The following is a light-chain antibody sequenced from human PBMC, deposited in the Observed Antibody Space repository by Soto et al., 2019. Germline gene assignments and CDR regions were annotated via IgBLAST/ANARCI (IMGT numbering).Light chain of an antibody. J-gene: IGKJ5*01. CDR1: QSVSSSY. Sequence: EIVLTQSPATLSLSPGERATLSCRASQSVSSSYLAWYQQKPGQAPRLLISDASTRATGIPARFSGSGSGTDFTLTISSLDPEDFAVYYCQQRSEWPITFGQGTRLEIK. V-gene: IGKV3D-20*02. CDR3: QQRSEWPIT. CDR2: DAS.